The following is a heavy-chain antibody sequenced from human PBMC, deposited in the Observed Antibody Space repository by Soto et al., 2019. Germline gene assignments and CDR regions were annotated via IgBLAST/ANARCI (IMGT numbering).Heavy chain of an antibody. D-gene: IGHD1-1*01. J-gene: IGHJ4*02. CDR1: GFTFSSYA. V-gene: IGHV3-23*01. CDR3: AKDRNGFPAYDY. CDR2: ISGSGGST. Sequence: GGSLRLACAASGFTFSSYAMSWVRQAPGKGLEWVSAISGSGGSTYYADSVKGRFTISRDNSKNTLYLQMNSLRAEDTAVYYCAKDRNGFPAYDYRAQRTLVTGSS.